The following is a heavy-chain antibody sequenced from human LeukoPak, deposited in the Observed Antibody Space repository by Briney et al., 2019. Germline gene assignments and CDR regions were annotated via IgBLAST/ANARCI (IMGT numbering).Heavy chain of an antibody. CDR3: VRDCNGGSCYLSGGQFYFYGMDV. J-gene: IGHJ6*02. CDR1: GGFIDRGDYY. CDR2: IYYTGNT. D-gene: IGHD2-15*01. V-gene: IGHV4-30-4*01. Sequence: SQTLSLTCTVSGGFIDRGDYYWSWVRQPPGKGLEWIGYIYYTGNTYFRPPLKSRVSMSLCTATTQFSLPLTSVTAADTAIYYWVRDCNGGSCYLSGGQFYFYGMDVWGPGTTVIVSS.